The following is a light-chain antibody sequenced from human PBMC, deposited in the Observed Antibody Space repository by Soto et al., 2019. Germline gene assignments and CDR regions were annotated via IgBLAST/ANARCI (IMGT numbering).Light chain of an antibody. CDR2: GAS. V-gene: IGKV3-11*01. CDR3: NQRSNWPGT. J-gene: IGKJ1*01. CDR1: EGVPRNY. Sequence: EVVLTLSPGTLSLLPGEGCTLSSTSTEGVPRNYLAWFQQEDGQAPRLLFYGASIRATSIRDRFSGRGTAKDFSLTISSLEPEDFAGYYGNQRSNWPGTLGKGTKVDIK.